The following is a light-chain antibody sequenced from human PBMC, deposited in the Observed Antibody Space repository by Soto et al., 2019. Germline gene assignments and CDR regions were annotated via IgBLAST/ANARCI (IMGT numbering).Light chain of an antibody. V-gene: IGKV3-11*01. CDR2: DAS. J-gene: IGKJ5*01. Sequence: EIVMTQSPATLSVSPGERATLSCRASQSVSNFLAWYQQKPGQAPRLLIYDASNRATGIPARFSGSGSGTDFTLTIRSLEPEDFAIYYCQQRANWPLTTFGHGTRLEI. CDR3: QQRANWPLTT. CDR1: QSVSNF.